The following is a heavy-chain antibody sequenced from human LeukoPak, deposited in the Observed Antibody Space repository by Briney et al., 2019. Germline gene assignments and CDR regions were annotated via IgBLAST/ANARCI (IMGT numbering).Heavy chain of an antibody. Sequence: GGPLSLSVEAPGFTSSTIPIHGVGQAPAKGLEWVAVISYDGSNKYYADSVKGRFTISRDNSKNTLYLQMNSLRAEDTAVYYCAKDQYQLLLYAFDIWGQGTMVTVSS. J-gene: IGHJ3*02. CDR3: AKDQYQLLLYAFDI. V-gene: IGHV3-30*04. D-gene: IGHD2-2*01. CDR1: GFTSSTIP. CDR2: ISYDGSNK.